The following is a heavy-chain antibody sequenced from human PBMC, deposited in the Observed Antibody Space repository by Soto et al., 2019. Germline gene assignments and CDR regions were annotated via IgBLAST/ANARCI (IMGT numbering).Heavy chain of an antibody. CDR1: GYTFTSYA. CDR2: INAGNGNT. CDR3: ARDPLRFLEWLNLDY. D-gene: IGHD3-3*01. J-gene: IGHJ4*02. Sequence: ASVKVSCKASGYTFTSYAMHWVRQAPGQRLEWMGWINAGNGNTKYSQKFQGRVTITRDTSASTAYMELSSLRSEDTAVYYCARDPLRFLEWLNLDYWGQGTLVTVSS. V-gene: IGHV1-3*01.